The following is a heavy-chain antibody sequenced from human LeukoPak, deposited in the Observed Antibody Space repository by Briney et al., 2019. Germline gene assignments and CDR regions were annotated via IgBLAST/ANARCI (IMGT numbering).Heavy chain of an antibody. J-gene: IGHJ5*02. CDR3: AREGYCSGGSCYNWFDP. Sequence: ASVKVSCKVSGYTFTGYYMHWVRQAPGQGLEWMGWINPNSGGTNYAQKFQGRVTMTRDTSISTAYMELSRLRSDDTAVYYCAREGYCSGGSCYNWFDPWGQGTLVTVSS. CDR1: GYTFTGYY. CDR2: INPNSGGT. D-gene: IGHD2-15*01. V-gene: IGHV1-2*02.